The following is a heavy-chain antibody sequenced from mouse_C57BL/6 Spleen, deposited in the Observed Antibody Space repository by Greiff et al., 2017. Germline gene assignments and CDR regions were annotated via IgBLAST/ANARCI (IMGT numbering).Heavy chain of an antibody. CDR2: ISYDGSN. Sequence: VQLKESGPGLVKPSQSLSLTCSVTGYSITSGYYWNWIRQFPGNKLEWMGYISYDGSNNYNPSLKNRISITRDTSKNQFFLKLNSVTTEDTATYYCAKNYYGSSSGYFDVWGTGTTVTVSS. V-gene: IGHV3-6*01. J-gene: IGHJ1*03. CDR3: AKNYYGSSSGYFDV. CDR1: GYSITSGYY. D-gene: IGHD1-1*01.